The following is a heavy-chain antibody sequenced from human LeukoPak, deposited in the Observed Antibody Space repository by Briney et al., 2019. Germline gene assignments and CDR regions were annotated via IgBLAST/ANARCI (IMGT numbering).Heavy chain of an antibody. CDR2: INPNSGGT. D-gene: IGHD3-10*01. CDR1: GYTFTSYY. V-gene: IGHV1-2*02. CDR3: AREDHMVRGEFGWFDP. J-gene: IGHJ5*02. Sequence: ASVKVSCKTSGYTFTSYYIHWVRQAPGQGLEWMGWINPNSGGTNYAQKFQGRVTMTRDTSISTAYMELSRLRSDDTAVYYCAREDHMVRGEFGWFDPWGQGTLVTVSS.